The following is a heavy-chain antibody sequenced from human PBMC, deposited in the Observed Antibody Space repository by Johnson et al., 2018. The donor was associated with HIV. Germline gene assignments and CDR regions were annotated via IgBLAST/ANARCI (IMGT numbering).Heavy chain of an antibody. V-gene: IGHV3-23*04. Sequence: VQLVESGGGLVQPGGSLRLSCAASGFTFSSYAMSWVRQAPGKGLEWVSAISGSGGSTYYADSVKVRFTISRDNARDTLYLQMHRLRAEDTAVYYCARGVGGRTADAFDIWGQGTMVTVSS. J-gene: IGHJ3*02. CDR3: ARGVGGRTADAFDI. D-gene: IGHD3-16*01. CDR1: GFTFSSYA. CDR2: ISGSGGST.